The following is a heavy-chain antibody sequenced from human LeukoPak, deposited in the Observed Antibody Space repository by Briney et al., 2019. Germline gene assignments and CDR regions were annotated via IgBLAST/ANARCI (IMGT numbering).Heavy chain of an antibody. CDR2: ISGSGGST. CDR3: ARDPTGSDIAAAEGY. J-gene: IGHJ4*02. CDR1: GFTFSNYA. V-gene: IGHV3-23*01. D-gene: IGHD6-13*01. Sequence: PGGSLRLSCAASGFTFSNYAMSWVRQAPGKGLEWVSAISGSGGSTYYADSVKGRFTTSRDNSKNSLYLQMNSLRAEDTAVYYCARDPTGSDIAAAEGYWGQGTLVTVSS.